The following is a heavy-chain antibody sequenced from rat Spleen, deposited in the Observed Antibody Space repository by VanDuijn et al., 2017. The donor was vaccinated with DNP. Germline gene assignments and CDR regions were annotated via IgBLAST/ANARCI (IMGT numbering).Heavy chain of an antibody. D-gene: IGHD1-5*01. CDR1: GFSLTSNS. V-gene: IGHV2-1*01. CDR3: TRGGVQRPFAY. J-gene: IGHJ3*01. Sequence: QVQLKESGPGLVQPSQTLSLTCTVSGFSLTSNSVHWVRQPPGKGLEWMGGIWGDGSTNYNSALKSRLSISRDTSKRQVLLKMNRQQTEDTAIYFCTRGGVQRPFAYCGQGTLVTVSS. CDR2: IWGDGST.